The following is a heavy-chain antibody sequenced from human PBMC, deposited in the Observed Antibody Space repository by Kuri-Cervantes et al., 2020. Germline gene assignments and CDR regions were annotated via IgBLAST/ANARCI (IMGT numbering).Heavy chain of an antibody. J-gene: IGHJ6*02. CDR2: INPSGGST. V-gene: IGHV1-46*01. D-gene: IGHD2-2*01. CDR3: ASGRKVVVVPAAMPGYDYYGMDV. Sequence: ASVKVSCKASGYTFTSYYMHWVRQAPGQGLEWMGIINPSGGSTSYAQKFQGRVTMTRDTSTSTVYRELRSLRPDDKAVYYCASGRKVVVVPAAMPGYDYYGMDVWGQGTTVTVSS. CDR1: GYTFTSYY.